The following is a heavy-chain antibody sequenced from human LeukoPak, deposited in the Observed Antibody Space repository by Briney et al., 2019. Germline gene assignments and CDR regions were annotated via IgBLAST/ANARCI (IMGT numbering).Heavy chain of an antibody. CDR2: IYNSGST. V-gene: IGHV4-4*07. J-gene: IGHJ4*02. Sequence: SETLSLTCTVSGGSISSYYWSWIRQPAGKGLEWIGRIYNSGSTNYNTNYNPSLTSRVTMSVDTSKNQFSLKLNAVSAADTAVYFCARAIWYGSGTTAFDYWGQGTLVTVSP. D-gene: IGHD3-10*01. CDR3: ARAIWYGSGTTAFDY. CDR1: GGSISSYY.